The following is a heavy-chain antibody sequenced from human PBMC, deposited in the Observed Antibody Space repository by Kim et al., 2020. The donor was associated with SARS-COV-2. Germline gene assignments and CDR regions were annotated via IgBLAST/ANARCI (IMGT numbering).Heavy chain of an antibody. CDR3: ARHVRGQQLVLDY. D-gene: IGHD6-13*01. CDR1: GGSISSSSYF. Sequence: SETLSLTCTVSGGSISSSSYFWGWIRQPPGKGLEWIGSIYYSGSTYYNPSLKSRVTISVDTSKNQFSLKLRSVTAADTAVYYCARHVRGQQLVLDYWGQGTLVTVSS. CDR2: IYYSGST. J-gene: IGHJ4*02. V-gene: IGHV4-39*01.